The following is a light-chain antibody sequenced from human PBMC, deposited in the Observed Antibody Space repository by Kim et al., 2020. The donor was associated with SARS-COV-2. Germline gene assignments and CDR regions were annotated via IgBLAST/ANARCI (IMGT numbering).Light chain of an antibody. CDR2: DND. CDR3: ATWDSSLSVGV. CDR1: RSNIGNNP. Sequence: QSVLTQPPSVSAAPGQKVPISCSGSRSNIGNNPVSWYQQFPGTAPKLITYDNDKRPSGIPDRFSSSKSGTSATLGITGLRTGDEADYYCATWDSSLSVGVFGGGTKVTVL. J-gene: IGLJ3*02. V-gene: IGLV1-51*01.